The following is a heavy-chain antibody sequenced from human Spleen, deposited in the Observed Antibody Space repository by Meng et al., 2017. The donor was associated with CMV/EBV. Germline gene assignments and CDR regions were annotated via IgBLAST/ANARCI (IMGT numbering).Heavy chain of an antibody. CDR2: IRYDGTIK. D-gene: IGHD6-19*01. J-gene: IGHJ4*02. V-gene: IGHV3-30*02. CDR1: TLSGSA. Sequence: TLSGSALHWVRQAPGKGLEWVAYIRYDGTIKYYADSVKGRFTISRDNYKNILYLEMSSLRGDDAALYFCAKEGDISGWYDPKYHFGHWGQGTLVTVSS. CDR3: AKEGDISGWYDPKYHFGH.